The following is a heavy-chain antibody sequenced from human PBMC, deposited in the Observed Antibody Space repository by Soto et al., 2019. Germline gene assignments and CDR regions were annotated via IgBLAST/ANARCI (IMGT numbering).Heavy chain of an antibody. CDR2: IDPDTGDK. V-gene: IGHV3-7*01. CDR3: ARGADLD. J-gene: IGHJ3*01. Sequence: GGSLRLSCAASGFSFNTSWLSWVRQPPGKGLEWVANIDPDTGDKYYADSVKGRFTVSRDNAKKSLYLQMNSLRAEDTAMYYCARGADLDWGQGTMVTVSS. CDR1: GFSFNTSW. D-gene: IGHD3-3*01.